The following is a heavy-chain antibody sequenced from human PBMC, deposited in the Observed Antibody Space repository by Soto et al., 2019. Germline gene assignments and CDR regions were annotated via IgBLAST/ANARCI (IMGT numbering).Heavy chain of an antibody. CDR2: ISVSGGTT. CDR1: GFTFRNFA. J-gene: IGHJ4*02. V-gene: IGHV3-23*01. Sequence: GGSLRLSCAASGFTFRNFAMNWVRQAPGKGLEWDSGISVSGGTTYYADSVRGRFTVSRGNSKNSVFLQMNSLRAEDTAVYFCAKGMYYYDSSGYRLFDYWGQGTLVTVSS. D-gene: IGHD3-22*01. CDR3: AKGMYYYDSSGYRLFDY.